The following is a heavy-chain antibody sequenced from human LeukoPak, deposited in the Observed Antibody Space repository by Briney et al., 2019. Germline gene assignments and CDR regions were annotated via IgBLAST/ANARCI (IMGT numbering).Heavy chain of an antibody. CDR2: IYYIGST. Sequence: GSLRLSCAASGFTFTNNFMSWVRQAPGKGLEWIGSIYYIGSTNYNPSLKSRVAISVDTSKNQFSLKLSSVTAADTAVYYCARGDGYCSGGSCSYNWFDPWGQGTLVTVSS. J-gene: IGHJ5*02. CDR1: GFTFTNNF. V-gene: IGHV4-59*01. CDR3: ARGDGYCSGGSCSYNWFDP. D-gene: IGHD2-15*01.